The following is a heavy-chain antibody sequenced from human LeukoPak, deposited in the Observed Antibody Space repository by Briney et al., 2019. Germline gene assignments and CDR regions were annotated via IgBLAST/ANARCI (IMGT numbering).Heavy chain of an antibody. CDR1: GGSISSYY. V-gene: IGHV4-59*08. Sequence: NPSETLSLTCTVSGGSISSYYWSWIRQPPGKGLEWIGYIYYSGSTNYNPSLKSRVTISVDTSKNQFSLKLSSVTAAGTAVYYCARHDSRYSGYDDYWGQGTLVTVSS. D-gene: IGHD5-12*01. J-gene: IGHJ4*02. CDR3: ARHDSRYSGYDDY. CDR2: IYYSGST.